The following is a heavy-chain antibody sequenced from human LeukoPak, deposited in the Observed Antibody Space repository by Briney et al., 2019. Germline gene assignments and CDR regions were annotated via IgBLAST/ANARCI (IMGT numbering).Heavy chain of an antibody. J-gene: IGHJ4*02. Sequence: ASVKVSCKASGYTFTSYGISWVRQAPGQGLEWMGWISAYNGNTNYAQKLQGRVTMTTDTSTSTAYMELRSLRSDDTAVYYCARSFSSWSLYPGSDFDYWGQGTLVTVSS. CDR2: ISAYNGNT. CDR1: GYTFTSYG. V-gene: IGHV1-18*01. CDR3: ARSFSSWSLYPGSDFDY. D-gene: IGHD6-13*01.